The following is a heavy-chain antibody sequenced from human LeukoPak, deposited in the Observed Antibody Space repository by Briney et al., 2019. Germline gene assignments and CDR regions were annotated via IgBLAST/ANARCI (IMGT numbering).Heavy chain of an antibody. J-gene: IGHJ4*02. CDR2: INHSGST. V-gene: IGHV4-34*01. Sequence: PSQTLSLTCAVYGGSFSGYYWSWIRQPPGKGLEWIGEINHSGSTNYNPSLKSRVTISVDTSKNQFSLKLSSVTAADTAVYYCARSSTLASVFGVVTDMPHFDYWGQGTLVTVSS. CDR1: GGSFSGYY. CDR3: ARSSTLASVFGVVTDMPHFDY. D-gene: IGHD3-3*01.